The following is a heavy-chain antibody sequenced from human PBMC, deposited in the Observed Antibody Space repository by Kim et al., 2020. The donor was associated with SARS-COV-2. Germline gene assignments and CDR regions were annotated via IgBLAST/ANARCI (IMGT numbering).Heavy chain of an antibody. V-gene: IGHV1-2*02. D-gene: IGHD2-2*01. CDR3: ARGSARSRWRASEI. CDR2: INPNSGDT. J-gene: IGHJ3*02. Sequence: ASVKVSCKASGYTFTDYYLHWVRQAPGQGLEWMGWINPNSGDTKYAQKFQDRITMTRDTSISTAYMDLSELTSDDSAVFYCARGSARSRWRASEIWGQGT. CDR1: GYTFTDYY.